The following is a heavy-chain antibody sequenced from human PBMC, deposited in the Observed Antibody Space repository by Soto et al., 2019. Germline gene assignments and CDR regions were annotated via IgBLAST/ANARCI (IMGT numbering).Heavy chain of an antibody. D-gene: IGHD4-17*01. CDR2: INPNNGGT. V-gene: IGHV1-2*02. Sequence: SVKVACNASGYTFTRFYMHWVRQAPGQGLEWMGWINPNNGGTNYVQKFQDSVTMTRDTSITTAYMELSGLRSDDTAVYYCARDPGPYGDYCYWGQGTLVTVSS. CDR3: ARDPGPYGDYCY. J-gene: IGHJ4*02. CDR1: GYTFTRFY.